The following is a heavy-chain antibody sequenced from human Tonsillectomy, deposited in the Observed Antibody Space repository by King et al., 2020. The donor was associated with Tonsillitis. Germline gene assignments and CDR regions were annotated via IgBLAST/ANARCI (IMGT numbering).Heavy chain of an antibody. CDR3: AKDPLSRYFDY. Sequence: EVQLVESGGGLVQPGGSLRLSCVASGFTFSSYAMSWVRQAPGKGLEWVSDISGSGDSTYYADSVKGRFTISRDNSKNTLYLQMNSLRAEDTAIYYCAKDPLSRYFDYWGQGILVTVSS. CDR2: ISGSGDST. J-gene: IGHJ4*02. V-gene: IGHV3-23*04. CDR1: GFTFSSYA.